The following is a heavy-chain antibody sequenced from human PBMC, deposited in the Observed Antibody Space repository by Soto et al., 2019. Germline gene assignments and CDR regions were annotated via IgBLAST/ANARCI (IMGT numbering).Heavy chain of an antibody. CDR3: ARQGGNNYYDSSGYDY. Sequence: SETLSLTCTVSGGSISSSSYYWGWIRQPPGKGLEWIGSIYYSGSTYYNPSLKSRVTISVDTPKNQFSLKLSSVTAADTAVYYCARQGGNNYYDSSGYDYWGQGTLVTVSS. J-gene: IGHJ4*02. CDR2: IYYSGST. D-gene: IGHD3-22*01. V-gene: IGHV4-39*01. CDR1: GGSISSSSYY.